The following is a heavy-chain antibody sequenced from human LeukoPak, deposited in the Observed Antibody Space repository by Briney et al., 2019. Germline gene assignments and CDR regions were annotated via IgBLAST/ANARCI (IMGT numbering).Heavy chain of an antibody. CDR3: ALVVVAAGALDY. J-gene: IGHJ4*02. V-gene: IGHV1-2*02. CDR1: GYTFTGYY. CDR2: INPNSGCT. D-gene: IGHD2-15*01. Sequence: ASVKVSCKASGYTFTGYYMHWVRQAPGHGLEWMGWINPNSGCTNYAQKFQGRVTMTRDTSISTAYMELSRLRSDDTAVYYCALVVVAAGALDYWGQGTLVTVSS.